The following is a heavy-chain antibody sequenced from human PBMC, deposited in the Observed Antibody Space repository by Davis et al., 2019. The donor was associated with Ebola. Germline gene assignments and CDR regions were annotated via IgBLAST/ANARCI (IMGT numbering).Heavy chain of an antibody. CDR1: GFTFSNAW. CDR2: IWYDGSNK. D-gene: IGHD6-19*01. J-gene: IGHJ4*02. V-gene: IGHV3-33*08. Sequence: GGSLRLSCAPSGFTFSNAWMSWVRQAPGKGLEWVAVIWYDGSNKYYADSVKGRFTISRDNSKNTLYLQMNSLRAEDTAVYYCARGHSSGWYYFDYWGQGTLVTVSS. CDR3: ARGHSSGWYYFDY.